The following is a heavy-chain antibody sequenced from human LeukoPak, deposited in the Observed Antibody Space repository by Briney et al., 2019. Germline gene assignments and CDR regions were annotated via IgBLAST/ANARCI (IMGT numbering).Heavy chain of an antibody. Sequence: PGGSLGLSCAASGFTFSSYGMHWVRQAPGKGLEWVAFIIYDGSNKYYADSVKGRFTISRDNSKNTLYLQMNSLRAEDTAVYYCAKIPQREWELPRNYYYYYMDVWGKGTTVTVSS. CDR1: GFTFSSYG. V-gene: IGHV3-30*02. J-gene: IGHJ6*03. D-gene: IGHD1-26*01. CDR2: IIYDGSNK. CDR3: AKIPQREWELPRNYYYYYMDV.